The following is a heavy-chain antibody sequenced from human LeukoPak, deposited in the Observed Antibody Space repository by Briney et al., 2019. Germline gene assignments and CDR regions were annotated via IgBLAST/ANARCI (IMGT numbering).Heavy chain of an antibody. CDR1: GFTFSSYA. V-gene: IGHV3-15*01. D-gene: IGHD1-14*01. CDR3: AKGSGPLSPLDF. J-gene: IGHJ4*02. Sequence: GGSLRLSCAASGFTFSSYAMSWVRQAPGKGLEWVGRIKSKTDGGTTDYAAPVKGRFTISRDDSKNTLYLQMNSLRAEDTAVYYCAKGSGPLSPLDFWGQGTLVTVSS. CDR2: IKSKTDGGTT.